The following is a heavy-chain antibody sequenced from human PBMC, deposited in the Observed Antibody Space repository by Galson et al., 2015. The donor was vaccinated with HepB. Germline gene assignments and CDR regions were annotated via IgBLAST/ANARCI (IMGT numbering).Heavy chain of an antibody. CDR2: IIPILGIA. CDR3: ARGDCSSTSCGKYYYYYYMDV. D-gene: IGHD2-2*01. Sequence: SVKVSCKASGGTFSSYAISWVRQAPGQGLEWMGGIIPILGIANYAQKFQGRVTITADKSTSTAYMELSSLRSEDTAVYYCARGDCSSTSCGKYYYYYYMDVWGKGTTVTVSS. J-gene: IGHJ6*03. V-gene: IGHV1-69*10. CDR1: GGTFSSYA.